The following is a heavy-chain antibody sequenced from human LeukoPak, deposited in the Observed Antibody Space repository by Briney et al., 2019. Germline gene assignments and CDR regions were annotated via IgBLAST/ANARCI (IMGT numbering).Heavy chain of an antibody. J-gene: IGHJ1*01. CDR2: ISGSGGST. Sequence: SGGSLRLSCAASGFTFSSYAMSWVRQAPGKGLEWVSAISGSGGSTYYADSVKGRFTISRDNSKNTLYLQMNSLRAEDTAVYYCAKDRGIAAAGTNLYFQHWGQGTLVTVSS. V-gene: IGHV3-23*01. CDR1: GFTFSSYA. CDR3: AKDRGIAAAGTNLYFQH. D-gene: IGHD6-13*01.